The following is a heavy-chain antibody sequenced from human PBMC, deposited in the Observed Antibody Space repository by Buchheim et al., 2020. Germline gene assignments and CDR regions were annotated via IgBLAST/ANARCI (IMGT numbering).Heavy chain of an antibody. Sequence: VQLVDSGGDLVQPGGSLRLSCEASGFTFHNQSMNWLRQAPGKGLEWVSYISGSSSTKYYADTVKGRFTISRDNVKKSVYLQMNSLRAEDTAVYFCARDGEGWEQHPDGFDIWGQGT. CDR3: ARDGEGWEQHPDGFDI. V-gene: IGHV3-48*01. CDR1: GFTFHNQS. J-gene: IGHJ3*02. D-gene: IGHD1-26*01. CDR2: ISGSSSTK.